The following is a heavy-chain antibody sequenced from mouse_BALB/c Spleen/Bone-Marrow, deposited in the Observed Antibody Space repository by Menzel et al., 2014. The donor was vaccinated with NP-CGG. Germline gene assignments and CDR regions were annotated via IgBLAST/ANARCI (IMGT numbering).Heavy chain of an antibody. CDR3: ARIPTYYGNYGAMEY. Sequence: DLVKPGASVMLSCKASGYTFTSYWINWIKQRPVQGLEWIGRIAPGSGSTYYNEMFKGKATLTVDTSSSTAYIQLSSLSSEDSSMYFCARIPTYYGNYGAMEYRGRGTSVTVYS. CDR1: GYTFTSYW. V-gene: IGHV1S41*01. CDR2: IAPGSGST. J-gene: IGHJ4*01. D-gene: IGHD2-10*01.